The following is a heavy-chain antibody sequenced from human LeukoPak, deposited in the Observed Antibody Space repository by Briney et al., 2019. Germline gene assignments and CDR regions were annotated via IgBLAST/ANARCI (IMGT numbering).Heavy chain of an antibody. V-gene: IGHV1-46*01. J-gene: IGHJ5*02. CDR2: INPSGGST. Sequence: ASVKVSCKASGYTFTSYYMHWVRQAPGQGLEWMGIINPSGGSTSYAQKFQGRVTMTRDTSTSTVYMELSSLRSEDTAVYYCARHRGGLLWFGESYNWFDPWGQGTLVTVSS. CDR1: GYTFTSYY. D-gene: IGHD3-10*01. CDR3: ARHRGGLLWFGESYNWFDP.